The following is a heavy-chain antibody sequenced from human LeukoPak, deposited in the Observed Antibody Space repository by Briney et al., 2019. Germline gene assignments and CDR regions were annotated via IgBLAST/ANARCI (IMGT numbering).Heavy chain of an antibody. J-gene: IGHJ6*03. CDR3: ARETSQKGAHYMDV. V-gene: IGHV4-61*01. D-gene: IGHD3-16*01. Sequence: SETLSLTCTVSGASISSSSFYWGWIRQPPGKGLKWIGNIYYSGYTTYSPSLRSRVTISVDTSKNQFSLKLSSVTAADTAVYYCARETSQKGAHYMDVWGKGTTITISS. CDR1: GASISSSSFY. CDR2: IYYSGYT.